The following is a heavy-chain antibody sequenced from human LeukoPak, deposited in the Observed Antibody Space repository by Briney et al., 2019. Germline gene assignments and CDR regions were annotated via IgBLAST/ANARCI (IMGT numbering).Heavy chain of an antibody. CDR3: ARDPQGVVPAPGPYFDY. J-gene: IGHJ4*02. CDR2: ISGGGGST. CDR1: GFTFSSYA. V-gene: IGHV3-23*01. Sequence: PGGSLRLSCAASGFTFSSYAMNWVRQAPGKGLEWVSAISGGGGSTYYTDSVKGRFTISRDNSKNTLYLQMNSLRAEDTAVYYCARDPQGVVPAPGPYFDYWGQGTLVTVSS. D-gene: IGHD2-2*01.